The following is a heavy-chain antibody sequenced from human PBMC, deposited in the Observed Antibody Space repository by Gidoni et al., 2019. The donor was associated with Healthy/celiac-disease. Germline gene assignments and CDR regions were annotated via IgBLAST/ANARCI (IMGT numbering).Heavy chain of an antibody. CDR1: GGSISSYY. D-gene: IGHD4-4*01. Sequence: QVQLQESGPGLVKPSETLSLTCPVSGGSISSYYWSWIRQPPGKGLEWIGYIYYSGSTNYNPSLKSRVTISVDTSKNQFSLKLSSVTAADTAVYYCAGAGNYAGAYYWGQGTLVTVSS. CDR3: AGAGNYAGAYY. CDR2: IYYSGST. V-gene: IGHV4-59*01. J-gene: IGHJ4*02.